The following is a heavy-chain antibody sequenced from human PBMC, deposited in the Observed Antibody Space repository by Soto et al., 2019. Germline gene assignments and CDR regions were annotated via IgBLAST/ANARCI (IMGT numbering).Heavy chain of an antibody. CDR1: GFSFSNYV. Sequence: GGSVRLSCAASGFSFSNYVMSWFRQAPGKGLEWVSSISGSGDNTYYADSVKGRFTISRDNSKNTLFLQMNSLRAEDTAVYYCAKLPVVLALGFDYWGQGTLVTVSS. V-gene: IGHV3-23*01. J-gene: IGHJ4*02. D-gene: IGHD2-15*01. CDR2: ISGSGDNT. CDR3: AKLPVVLALGFDY.